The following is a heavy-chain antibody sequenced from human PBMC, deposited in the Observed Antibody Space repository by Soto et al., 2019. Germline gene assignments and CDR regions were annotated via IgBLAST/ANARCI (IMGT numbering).Heavy chain of an antibody. CDR2: INHSGST. D-gene: IGHD6-19*01. J-gene: IGHJ6*02. V-gene: IGHV4-34*01. Sequence: SENLSLTCAVYGGSFSGYYWSWIRQPPGKGLEWIGEINHSGSTNYNPSLKSRVTISVDTSKNQFSLKLSSVTAADTAVYYCARGLSSGWSYYYYYGMDVWGQGTTVTVSS. CDR3: ARGLSSGWSYYYYYGMDV. CDR1: GGSFSGYY.